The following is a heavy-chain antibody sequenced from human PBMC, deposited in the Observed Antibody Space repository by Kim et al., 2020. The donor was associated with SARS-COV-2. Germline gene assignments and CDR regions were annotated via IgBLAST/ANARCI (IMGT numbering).Heavy chain of an antibody. J-gene: IGHJ4*02. Sequence: GGSLRLSCAASGFTFSSYAMHWVRQAPGKGLEWVAVISYDGSNKYYADSVKGRFTISRDNSKNTLYLQMNSLRAEDTAVYYCARDHPNIVATLGAFDYWGQGTLVTVSS. CDR1: GFTFSSYA. V-gene: IGHV3-30*04. CDR2: ISYDGSNK. D-gene: IGHD5-12*01. CDR3: ARDHPNIVATLGAFDY.